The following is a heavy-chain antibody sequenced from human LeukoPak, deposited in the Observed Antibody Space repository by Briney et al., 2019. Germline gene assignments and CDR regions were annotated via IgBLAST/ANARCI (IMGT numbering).Heavy chain of an antibody. J-gene: IGHJ4*02. Sequence: PSETLSLTCTVSGVSISSSSYYWGWIRQPPGKGLEWIGSIYYSGPTYYNPSLKSRVTISVDTSKNQFSLKLSSVTAADTAVYYCAISGSSAWYVDYWGQGTLVTVSS. CDR3: AISGSSAWYVDY. D-gene: IGHD6-19*01. V-gene: IGHV4-39*01. CDR1: GVSISSSSYY. CDR2: IYYSGPT.